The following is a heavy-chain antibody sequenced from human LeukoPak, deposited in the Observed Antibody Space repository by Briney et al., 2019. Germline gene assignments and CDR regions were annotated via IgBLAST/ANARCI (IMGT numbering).Heavy chain of an antibody. V-gene: IGHV3-30*02. Sequence: GGSLRLSCAASGFTFSSYGMHWVRQAPGKGLEWVAFIRYDGSNKYYADSVKGRSTISRDNSKNTLYLQMNSLRAEDTAVYYCAKDSRGYSYGPTVSEFDYWGQGTLVTVSS. CDR3: AKDSRGYSYGPTVSEFDY. CDR1: GFTFSSYG. CDR2: IRYDGSNK. J-gene: IGHJ4*02. D-gene: IGHD5-18*01.